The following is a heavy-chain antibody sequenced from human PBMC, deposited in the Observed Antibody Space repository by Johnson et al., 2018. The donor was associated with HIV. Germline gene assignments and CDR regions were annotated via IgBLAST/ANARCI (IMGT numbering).Heavy chain of an antibody. V-gene: IGHV3-11*04. CDR2: ISSSGSTI. J-gene: IGHJ3*01. D-gene: IGHD6-19*01. Sequence: QVQLVESGGGLVQPGGSLRLSCAASGFTFSDYYMSWIRQAPGKGLEWVSYISSSGSTIYYADSVKGRFTISRDNAKNSLYLQMNSLRAEDTAVYYCARVRRSGWYDNDAFDVWGQGTMATVSS. CDR3: ARVRRSGWYDNDAFDV. CDR1: GFTFSDYY.